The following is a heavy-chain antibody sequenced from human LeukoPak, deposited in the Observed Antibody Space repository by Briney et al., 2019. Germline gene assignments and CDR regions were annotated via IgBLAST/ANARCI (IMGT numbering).Heavy chain of an antibody. CDR1: GFTVSSNY. J-gene: IGHJ4*02. V-gene: IGHV3-53*01. CDR3: ARTLAGSWYEFDY. D-gene: IGHD6-13*01. Sequence: GGSLRLSCAASGFTVSSNYMSWVRQAPGKGLEWVSVIYSGGSTYYADSVKGRFTVSRDNSKNTLYLQMNSLRAEDTAVYYCARTLAGSWYEFDYWGQGTLVTVSS. CDR2: IYSGGST.